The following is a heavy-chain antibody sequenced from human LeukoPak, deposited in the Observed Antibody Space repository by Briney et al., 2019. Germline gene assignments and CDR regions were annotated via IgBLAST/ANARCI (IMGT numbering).Heavy chain of an antibody. CDR1: GFTFSSYA. CDR2: ISGSGGST. D-gene: IGHD6-19*01. J-gene: IGHJ4*02. V-gene: IGHV3-23*01. Sequence: GGSLRLPCAASGFTFSSYAMSWVRQAPGKGLEWVSAISGSGGSTYYADSVKGRFTISRDNSKNTLYLQMNSLRAEDTAVYYCAKPGSSGWYEYYFDYWGQGTLVTVSS. CDR3: AKPGSSGWYEYYFDY.